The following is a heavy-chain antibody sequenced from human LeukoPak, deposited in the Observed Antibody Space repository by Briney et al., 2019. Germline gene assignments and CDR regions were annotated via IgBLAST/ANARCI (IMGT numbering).Heavy chain of an antibody. D-gene: IGHD1-26*01. CDR2: INAGNGNT. CDR1: GYTFSSYA. J-gene: IGHJ4*02. Sequence: GASVKVSCKASGYTFSSYAMHWVRQAPGQRLEWMGWINAGNGNTKFSHEFQGRVTITRDTSASTAYMELNSLRSEDMAVYYCAREGAYIGGSYPFDYWGQGTLVTVSP. V-gene: IGHV1-3*03. CDR3: AREGAYIGGSYPFDY.